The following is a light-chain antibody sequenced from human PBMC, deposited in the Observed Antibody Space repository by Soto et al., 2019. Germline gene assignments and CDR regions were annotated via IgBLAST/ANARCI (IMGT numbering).Light chain of an antibody. CDR3: QQYNNWPHT. V-gene: IGKV3-15*01. CDR1: QSVSSN. CDR2: NGS. J-gene: IGKJ4*01. Sequence: DIVMTQSPATLSVSPGQRATLSCRASQSVSSNLAWYLQSPGQAPRLLIYNGSTRATAIPARFSGSGSETEFTLTISSLQSEDFAVYHCQQYNNWPHTFGGGTKVEIK.